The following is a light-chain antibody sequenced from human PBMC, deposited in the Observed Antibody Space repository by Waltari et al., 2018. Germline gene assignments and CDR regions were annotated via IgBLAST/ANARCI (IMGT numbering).Light chain of an antibody. V-gene: IGKV4-1*01. Sequence: DIVMTQSPDSLAVSLGERATINCKSSQSVLYSSKNKNNLAWYQQKPGQPPKLFIYWASTRESGVPDRFSGSGSGTDFTLTISSLQAEDVAVYYCQQYYTTPLTFGGGTKVEIK. CDR1: QSVLYSSKNKNN. CDR3: QQYYTTPLT. J-gene: IGKJ4*01. CDR2: WAS.